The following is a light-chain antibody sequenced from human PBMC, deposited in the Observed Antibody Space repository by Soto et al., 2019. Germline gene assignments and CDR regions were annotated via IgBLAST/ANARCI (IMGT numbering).Light chain of an antibody. J-gene: IGKJ1*01. Sequence: DIQMTQSPSTLSASVGDRVTITCRASQSISSYLAWYQQKPGKAPNLLIYKASSLESGVPSRFSGSGSGTEFTLTISSLQPDDFATYYCQQYYSYSPTFGQGTKVDIK. CDR2: KAS. CDR3: QQYYSYSPT. CDR1: QSISSY. V-gene: IGKV1-5*03.